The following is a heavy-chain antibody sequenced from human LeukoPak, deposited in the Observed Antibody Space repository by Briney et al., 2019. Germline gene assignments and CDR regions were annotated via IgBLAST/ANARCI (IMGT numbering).Heavy chain of an antibody. V-gene: IGHV3-23*01. D-gene: IGHD3-10*01. Sequence: GGSLRLSCAASGFTFSSYAMNWVRQAPGKGLEWVSAISGSGGSTYYADSVKGRFTISRDNSKNTLYLQMNSLKTEDTAVYYCLVRGVPDYYHYMDVWGKGTTVTISS. J-gene: IGHJ6*03. CDR2: ISGSGGST. CDR3: LVRGVPDYYHYMDV. CDR1: GFTFSSYA.